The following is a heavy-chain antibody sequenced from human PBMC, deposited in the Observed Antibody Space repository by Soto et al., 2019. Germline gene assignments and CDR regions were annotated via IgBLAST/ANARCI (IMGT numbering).Heavy chain of an antibody. J-gene: IGHJ4*02. V-gene: IGHV3-30*19. D-gene: IGHD3-10*01. CDR2: ISYDGSNK. CDR3: ARDDYYGSSFRGTFDY. Sequence: GGSLRLSCAASGFTFSSYGMHWVRQAPGKGLEWVAVISYDGSNKYYADSVKGRFTISRDNSKNTLYLQMNSLRAEDTAVYYCARDDYYGSSFRGTFDYWGQGTQVTVSS. CDR1: GFTFSSYG.